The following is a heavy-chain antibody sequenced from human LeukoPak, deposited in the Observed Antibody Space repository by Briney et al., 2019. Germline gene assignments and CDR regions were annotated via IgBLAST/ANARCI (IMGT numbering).Heavy chain of an antibody. CDR3: ARVDIAAAGDFDY. Sequence: GGSLRLSCAASGFTFSSYSMNWVRQAPGKGLEWVSYISSSSSTIYYADSVKGRFTISRDNAKNSLYLQMNSLRAEDTAVYYCARVDIAAAGDFDYWGQGTLVTVSS. CDR1: GFTFSSYS. V-gene: IGHV3-48*01. D-gene: IGHD6-13*01. CDR2: ISSSSSTI. J-gene: IGHJ4*02.